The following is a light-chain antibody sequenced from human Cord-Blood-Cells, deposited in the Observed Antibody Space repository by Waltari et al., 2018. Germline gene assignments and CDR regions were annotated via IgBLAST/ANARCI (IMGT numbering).Light chain of an antibody. J-gene: IGLJ2*01. Sequence: QSALTQPRSVSGSPGQSVTISRTGTSSDVGGYNYVSWYQQHPGQAPKLMIYDVSKRPSGVPDRFSGSKSGNTASLTISGLQAEDEADYYCCSYAGSYTSYVVFGGGTKLTVL. CDR2: DVS. V-gene: IGLV2-11*01. CDR3: CSYAGSYTSYVV. CDR1: SSDVGGYNY.